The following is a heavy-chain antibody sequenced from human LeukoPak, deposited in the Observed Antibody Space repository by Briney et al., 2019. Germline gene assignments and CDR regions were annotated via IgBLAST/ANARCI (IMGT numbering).Heavy chain of an antibody. J-gene: IGHJ4*02. V-gene: IGHV3-15*01. CDR2: IKSKTDGGTT. D-gene: IGHD2/OR15-2a*01. CDR1: GFTFSNAW. CDR3: TTDLREYSPIDY. Sequence: GRSLRLSCAASGFTFSNAWMSWVRQAPGKGLEWVGRIKSKTDGGTTDYAAPVKGRFTISRDDSKNTLYLQMNSLKTEDTAVYYCTTDLREYSPIDYWGQGTLVTVSS.